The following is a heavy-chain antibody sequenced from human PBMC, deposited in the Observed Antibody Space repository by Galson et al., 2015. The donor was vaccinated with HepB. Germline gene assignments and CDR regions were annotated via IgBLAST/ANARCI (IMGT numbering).Heavy chain of an antibody. CDR2: ISYDESQK. CDR3: AREERRGASYYLDS. Sequence: SLRLSCAASGFMFDTYAMHWVRQAPGKGLEWVAIISYDESQKSYADSVKVRFTISRNNSKNTLFLHMKNLRLDDTAVYYCAREERRGASYYLDSWGQGTLVTVSA. CDR1: GFMFDTYA. V-gene: IGHV3-30*14. D-gene: IGHD1-1*01. J-gene: IGHJ4*02.